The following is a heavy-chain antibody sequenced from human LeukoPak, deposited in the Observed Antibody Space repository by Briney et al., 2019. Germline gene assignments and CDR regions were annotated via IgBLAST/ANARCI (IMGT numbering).Heavy chain of an antibody. CDR3: ARDVSDLWSFSKYYYMDV. CDR2: ISAYNGNT. CDR1: GYTFTSYG. J-gene: IGHJ6*03. D-gene: IGHD3-3*01. V-gene: IGHV1-18*01. Sequence: ASVKVSCKASGYTFTSYGISWVRQAPGQGLEWMGWISAYNGNTNYAQKVQGRVTMTTDTSTSTAYMELRSLRSDDTAVYYCARDVSDLWSFSKYYYMDVWGKGTTVTVSS.